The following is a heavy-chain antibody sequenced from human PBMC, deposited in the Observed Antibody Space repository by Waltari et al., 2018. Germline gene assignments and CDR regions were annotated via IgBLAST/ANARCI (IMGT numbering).Heavy chain of an antibody. D-gene: IGHD3-22*01. CDR1: GGSFSGYY. CDR2: INHSGST. V-gene: IGHV4-34*01. CDR3: ASRRDYYDGRARGYYYYGMDV. Sequence: QVQLQQWGAGLLKPSETLSLTCAVYGGSFSGYYWSWIRQPPGKGLEWIGEINHSGSTNYNPSLKSRVTISVDTSKNQFSLKLSSVTAADTAVYYCASRRDYYDGRARGYYYYGMDVWGQGTTVTVSS. J-gene: IGHJ6*02.